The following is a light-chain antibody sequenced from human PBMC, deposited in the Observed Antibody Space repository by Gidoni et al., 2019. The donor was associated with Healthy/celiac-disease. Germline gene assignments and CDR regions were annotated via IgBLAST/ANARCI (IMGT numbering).Light chain of an antibody. Sequence: QSVLTQPPSASGTPGQRVNISCSGSSSNIGSNPVTWYQQPPGTAPKLLIYSNNQRPSGVPDRVCGSKSGTSASLAMSGLQSEDEADYYCAAWDDSLNGWVFGGGTKLTVL. CDR3: AAWDDSLNGWV. J-gene: IGLJ3*02. CDR1: SSNIGSNP. CDR2: SNN. V-gene: IGLV1-44*01.